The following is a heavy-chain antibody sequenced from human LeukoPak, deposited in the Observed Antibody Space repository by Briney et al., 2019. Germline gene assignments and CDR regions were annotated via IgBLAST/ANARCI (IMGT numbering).Heavy chain of an antibody. J-gene: IGHJ4*02. CDR3: ARDSWLQCQIAVDY. D-gene: IGHD5-24*01. CDR1: GFTVSSNY. CDR2: IYSGGST. Sequence: GGSLRLSCAASGFTVSSNYMSWVRQAPGKGLEWVSVIYSGGSTYYADSVKGRFTISRDNAKNSLYLQMNSLRAEDTAVYYCARDSWLQCQIAVDYWGQGTLVTVSS. V-gene: IGHV3-66*01.